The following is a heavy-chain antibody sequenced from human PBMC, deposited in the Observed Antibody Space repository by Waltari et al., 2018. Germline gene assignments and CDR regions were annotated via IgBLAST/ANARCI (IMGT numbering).Heavy chain of an antibody. CDR3: ARDLGTYYDFWSGYYRSPFDY. D-gene: IGHD3-3*01. CDR2: IYHSGST. J-gene: IGHJ4*02. V-gene: IGHV4-38-2*02. CDR1: GYSISSGYY. Sequence: QVQLQESGPGLVKPSETLSLTCSFSGYSISSGYYWGWIRPPPGTGLGWIGGIYHSGSTYYNPSLKSRVTISVDTSKNQFSLKLSSVTAADTAVYYCARDLGTYYDFWSGYYRSPFDYWGQGTLVTVSS.